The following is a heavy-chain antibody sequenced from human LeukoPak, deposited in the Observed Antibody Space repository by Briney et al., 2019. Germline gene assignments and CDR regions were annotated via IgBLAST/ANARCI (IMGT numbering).Heavy chain of an antibody. D-gene: IGHD1-1*01. CDR2: IRSKANGYAT. CDR3: TRLRSDTTGGYYYFMDV. Sequence: GGSLRLSCAASDFTFSDSASHWVRQAPGKGLEWVGRIRSKANGYATSYGASAKGRLTISRDDSKNTADLQVNDLRTEDTAVYYCTRLRSDTTGGYYYFMDVWGKGTTVIVSS. J-gene: IGHJ6*03. V-gene: IGHV3-73*01. CDR1: DFTFSDSA.